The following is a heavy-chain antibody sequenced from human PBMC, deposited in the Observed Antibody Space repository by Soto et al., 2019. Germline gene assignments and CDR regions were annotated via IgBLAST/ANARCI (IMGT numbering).Heavy chain of an antibody. J-gene: IGHJ4*02. CDR3: AKVAKCGVVVEYLDS. CDR2: ISSSGRRT. Sequence: GGSLRLSCATSGFTFANFGMGWVRQAPGKGLYWVSGISSSGRRTYYADSVKGRFTISRDNSKNTLYLQMDSLRGDDTAVYYCAKVAKCGVVVEYLDSWGQGALVTVST. D-gene: IGHD3-3*01. V-gene: IGHV3-23*01. CDR1: GFTFANFG.